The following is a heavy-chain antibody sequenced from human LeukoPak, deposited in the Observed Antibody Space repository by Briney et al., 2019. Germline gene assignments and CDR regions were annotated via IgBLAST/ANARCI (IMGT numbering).Heavy chain of an antibody. CDR3: AKELYYYDSSGYYYVIDY. Sequence: GGSLRLSCAASGFISSSYWMHWVRQPPGKGLVYIACINTDGFSTSYADSVQGRFTISRDNSKNTLYLQMNSLRAEDTAVYYCAKELYYYDSSGYYYVIDYWGQGTLVTVSS. CDR2: INTDGFST. D-gene: IGHD3-22*01. CDR1: GFISSSYW. V-gene: IGHV3-74*01. J-gene: IGHJ4*02.